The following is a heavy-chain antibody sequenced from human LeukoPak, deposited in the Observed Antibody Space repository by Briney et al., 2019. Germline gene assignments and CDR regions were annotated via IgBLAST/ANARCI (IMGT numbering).Heavy chain of an antibody. CDR3: TTEDYDILTGYFFDY. D-gene: IGHD3-9*01. Sequence: GGSLRLSCAASGFTFSNAWMSWVRQAPGKGLEWVGRIKSKTDGGTTDYAAPVKDRFTISRDDSKNTLYLQMNSLKTEDTAVYYCTTEDYDILTGYFFDYWGQGTLVTVSS. V-gene: IGHV3-15*01. J-gene: IGHJ4*02. CDR1: GFTFSNAW. CDR2: IKSKTDGGTT.